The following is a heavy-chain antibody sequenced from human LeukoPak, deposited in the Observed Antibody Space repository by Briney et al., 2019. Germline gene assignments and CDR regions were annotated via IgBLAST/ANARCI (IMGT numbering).Heavy chain of an antibody. CDR2: IWYDGSNK. J-gene: IGHJ6*02. V-gene: IGHV3-33*01. CDR1: GFTFSSYG. CDR3: ARGSGTHYYHYSMDV. D-gene: IGHD3-10*01. Sequence: PGGSLRLSCAASGFTFSSYGMHWVRQAPGKGLEWVAVIWYDGSNKYYADSVKGRFTISRDNSKNTLYLQMNSLRAEDTAVYYCARGSGTHYYHYSMDVWGQGTTVTVSS.